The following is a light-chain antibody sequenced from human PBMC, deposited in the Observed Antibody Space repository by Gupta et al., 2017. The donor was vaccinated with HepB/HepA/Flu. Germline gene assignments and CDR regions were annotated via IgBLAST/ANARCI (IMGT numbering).Light chain of an antibody. Sequence: ELVGTKSPGTLAVSQGERATLSCRASQSVSSSYLAWYQQKPGQAPRLLIYGASSRATGIPDRFSGSGSGTDFTLTISRLEPEDFAVYYCQQYGSSPLTFGGGTKVEIK. J-gene: IGKJ4*01. CDR3: QQYGSSPLT. CDR1: QSVSSSY. CDR2: GAS. V-gene: IGKV3-20*01.